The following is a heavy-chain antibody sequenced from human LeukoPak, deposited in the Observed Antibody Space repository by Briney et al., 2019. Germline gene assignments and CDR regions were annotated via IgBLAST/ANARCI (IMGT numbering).Heavy chain of an antibody. Sequence: GGHLRLSCTASGFTFNSHEMNWVRQAPGRGLEWVSYISSDSSTIQYADSVKGRFSISRDNAKYSLYLQMNSLRAEDTALYYCARDPGSSGWYLFDYWGQGTLVTVSS. D-gene: IGHD6-19*01. CDR2: ISSDSSTI. CDR3: ARDPGSSGWYLFDY. CDR1: GFTFNSHE. V-gene: IGHV3-48*03. J-gene: IGHJ4*02.